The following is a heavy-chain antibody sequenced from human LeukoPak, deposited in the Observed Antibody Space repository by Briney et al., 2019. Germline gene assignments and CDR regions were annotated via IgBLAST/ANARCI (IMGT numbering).Heavy chain of an antibody. V-gene: IGHV4-39*07. D-gene: IGHD4-23*01. CDR3: ASGPNTAGNCRAFDL. J-gene: IGHJ3*01. CDR2: IYYNGDT. Sequence: SETLSLTCTVSSGSISSTTYYWAWIRQPPGKGRGWIGSIYYNGDTYYNPSLKSRVIISADTSTNQSCLKLTSVPAADTAAYAFASGPNTAGNCRAFDLWGQGTKVTVSS. CDR1: SGSISSTTYY.